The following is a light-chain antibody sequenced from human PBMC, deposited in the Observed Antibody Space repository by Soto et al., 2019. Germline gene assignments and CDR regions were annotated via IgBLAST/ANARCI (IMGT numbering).Light chain of an antibody. V-gene: IGLV3-21*02. J-gene: IGLJ2*01. CDR1: NIGSKS. Sequence: SYELTQPPSMSVAPGQTATITRGGNNIGSKSVQWYQQKSGQAPVLVVYDDSDRPSGIPERFSGSNSGNTATLTISRVEAEDEADYSCQVWDSGPDHVVFGGGTKLTVL. CDR2: DDS. CDR3: QVWDSGPDHVV.